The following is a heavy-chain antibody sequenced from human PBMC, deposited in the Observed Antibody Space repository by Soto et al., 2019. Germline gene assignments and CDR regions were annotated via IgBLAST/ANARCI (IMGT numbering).Heavy chain of an antibody. Sequence: SETLSLTCTVSGGSISSGGYYWYWIRQHPGKGLEWIGYIYYSGTTYYNPSLKSRVTISVDTSKNQFSLKLSSVTAADKAVYYCAASCVACGGFNYYGMDVWGQGTTVT. CDR1: GGSISSGGYY. J-gene: IGHJ6*02. CDR2: IYYSGTT. CDR3: AASCVACGGFNYYGMDV. D-gene: IGHD2-21*01. V-gene: IGHV4-31*03.